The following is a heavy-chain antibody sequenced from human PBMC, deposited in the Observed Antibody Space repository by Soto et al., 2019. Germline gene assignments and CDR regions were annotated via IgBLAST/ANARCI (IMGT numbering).Heavy chain of an antibody. CDR3: ARALSGYDWSLRPPFDY. CDR1: GFTVSSNY. Sequence: GGSLRLSCAASGFTVSSNYMSWVRQAPGKGLEWVSVIYSGGSTYYADSVKGRFTISRDNSKNTLYLQMNSLRAEDTAVYYCARALSGYDWSLRPPFDYWGQGTLVTVSS. J-gene: IGHJ4*02. V-gene: IGHV3-66*01. CDR2: IYSGGST. D-gene: IGHD5-12*01.